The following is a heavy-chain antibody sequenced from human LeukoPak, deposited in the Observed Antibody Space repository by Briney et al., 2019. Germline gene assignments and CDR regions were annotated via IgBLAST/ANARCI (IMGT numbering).Heavy chain of an antibody. CDR2: IYYSGST. D-gene: IGHD6-19*01. J-gene: IGHJ6*02. V-gene: IGHV4-39*07. CDR3: ARDPGIAVANYYGMDV. Sequence: SETLSLTCTVSGGSISSYYWSWIRQPPGKGLEWIGSIYYSGSTYYNPSLKSRVTISVDTSKNQFSLKLSSVAAADTAVYYCARDPGIAVANYYGMDVWGQGTTVTVSS. CDR1: GGSISSYY.